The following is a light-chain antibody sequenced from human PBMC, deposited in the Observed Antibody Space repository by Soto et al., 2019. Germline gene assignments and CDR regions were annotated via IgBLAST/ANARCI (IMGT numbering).Light chain of an antibody. CDR3: QSYDSSLSGSHVV. V-gene: IGLV1-40*01. J-gene: IGLJ2*01. Sequence: QSVLTQPPSVSGAPGQRVTISCTGSSSNIGAGYDVHWYQQLPGTAPKLLIYGNSNRPSGVPDRFSGSKSGTSASLAITGLQAEDEADYYCQSYDSSLSGSHVVFGGGTTVTVL. CDR2: GNS. CDR1: SSNIGAGYD.